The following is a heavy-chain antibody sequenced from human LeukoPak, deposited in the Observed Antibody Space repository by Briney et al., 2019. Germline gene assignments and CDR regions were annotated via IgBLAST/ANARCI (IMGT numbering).Heavy chain of an antibody. CDR1: GFTFSSYS. CDR3: ARDGGVVPAATDAFDI. D-gene: IGHD2-2*01. CDR2: ISSSSSYI. V-gene: IGHV3-21*01. J-gene: IGHJ3*02. Sequence: AGGSLRLSCAASGFTFSSYSMNWVRQAPGKGLEWVSSISSSSSYIYYADSVKGRFTISRDNAKNSLYLQMNGLRAEDTAVYYCARDGGVVPAATDAFDIWGQGTMVTVSS.